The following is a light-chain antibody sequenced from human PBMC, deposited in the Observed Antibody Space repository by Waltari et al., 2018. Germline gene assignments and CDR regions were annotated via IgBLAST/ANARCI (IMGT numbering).Light chain of an antibody. J-gene: IGKJ3*01. Sequence: DIQMTQSPSSLSASVGDRVTITCRASQSISSYLNWYQQKPGKAPKLLIYAASSLQSGVPSRFSGSGSGTDFTLTISSLQPEDFATYFCQQSYSTPTFGPGTTVDI. CDR2: AAS. CDR1: QSISSY. V-gene: IGKV1-39*01. CDR3: QQSYSTPT.